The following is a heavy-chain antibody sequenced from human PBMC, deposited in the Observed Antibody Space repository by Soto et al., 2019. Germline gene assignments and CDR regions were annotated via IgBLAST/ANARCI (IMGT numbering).Heavy chain of an antibody. CDR3: ARERVGAAIHHTWFDP. V-gene: IGHV4-30-4*01. CDR2: NYYGGST. D-gene: IGHD1-26*01. CDR1: GGSIRSGDYY. Sequence: SETLSLTCTVCGGSIRSGDYYWSWLRQAPGKGLEWIGYNYYGGSTYYNPSLMSRVTMSVDPSKNQFSLKLTSVTAADTAVYYSARERVGAAIHHTWFDPWGQRTLVTVSS. J-gene: IGHJ5*02.